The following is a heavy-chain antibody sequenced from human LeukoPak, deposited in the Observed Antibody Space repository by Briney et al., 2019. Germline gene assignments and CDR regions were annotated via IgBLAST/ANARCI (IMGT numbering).Heavy chain of an antibody. V-gene: IGHV3-30*19. Sequence: GRSLRLSCAASGFTFSSYGMHWVSQAPGKGLEWVTVISYDGSNKYYADSVKGRFTISRDNSKNTPSLQMNSLRAEDTAVYYCARVPLGYSYGDLDYWGQGTLVTVSS. D-gene: IGHD5-18*01. CDR3: ARVPLGYSYGDLDY. CDR1: GFTFSSYG. J-gene: IGHJ4*02. CDR2: ISYDGSNK.